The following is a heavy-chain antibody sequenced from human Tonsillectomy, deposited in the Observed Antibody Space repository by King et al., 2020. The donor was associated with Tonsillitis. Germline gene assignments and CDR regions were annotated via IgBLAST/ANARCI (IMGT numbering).Heavy chain of an antibody. CDR3: AKDLGDYYDSSGYFDY. J-gene: IGHJ4*02. Sequence: VQLVESGGGVVQPGRSLRLSCAASGFTFSSYDMHWVRQAPGKGLEWVAVISFDGNNKYYADSVKGRFTISRDNSRNTLYLRMNSLTAEDTAVYYCAKDLGDYYDSSGYFDYWGQGTLVNVSS. V-gene: IGHV3-30*18. CDR1: GFTFSSYD. D-gene: IGHD3-22*01. CDR2: ISFDGNNK.